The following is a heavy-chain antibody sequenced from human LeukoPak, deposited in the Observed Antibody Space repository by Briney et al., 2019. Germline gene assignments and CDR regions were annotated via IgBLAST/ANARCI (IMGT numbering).Heavy chain of an antibody. D-gene: IGHD6-19*01. V-gene: IGHV3-64*01. J-gene: IGHJ3*02. CDR2: ISSNGGST. CDR1: GFTFSSYA. CDR3: ARASSGWYRPDAFDI. Sequence: GSLRLSCAASGFTFSSYAMHWVRQAPGKGLEYVSAISSNGGSTYYANSVKGRFTISRDNSKNTLYLQMGSLRAEDMAVYYCARASSGWYRPDAFDIWGQGTMVTVSS.